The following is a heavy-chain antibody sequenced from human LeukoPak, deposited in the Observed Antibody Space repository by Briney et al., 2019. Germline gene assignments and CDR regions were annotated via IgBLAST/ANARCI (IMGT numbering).Heavy chain of an antibody. Sequence: GGSLRLSCAASGFTFSSYAMHWVRQAPGKGLEWVAVISYDGSNKYYADSVKGRFTIPRDNSKNTLYLQMNSLRAEDTAVYYCARELSDYGDYFNPFDYWGQETLVTVSS. CDR2: ISYDGSNK. D-gene: IGHD4-17*01. J-gene: IGHJ4*02. V-gene: IGHV3-30-3*01. CDR3: ARELSDYGDYFNPFDY. CDR1: GFTFSSYA.